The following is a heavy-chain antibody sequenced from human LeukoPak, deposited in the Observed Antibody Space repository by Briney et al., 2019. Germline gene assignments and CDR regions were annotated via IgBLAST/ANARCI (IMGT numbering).Heavy chain of an antibody. D-gene: IGHD6-19*01. Sequence: GESLRLSCAPSGFTFSSYGMHWVRQAPGNGLEWVAVISYNGSNKYYADSVKGRFTITRDNSKNTLYLQMNSLGAEDTAVYYCAKDRSYSSGWYGNWFDPWGQGTLVTVSS. CDR2: ISYNGSNK. J-gene: IGHJ5*02. V-gene: IGHV3-30*18. CDR1: GFTFSSYG. CDR3: AKDRSYSSGWYGNWFDP.